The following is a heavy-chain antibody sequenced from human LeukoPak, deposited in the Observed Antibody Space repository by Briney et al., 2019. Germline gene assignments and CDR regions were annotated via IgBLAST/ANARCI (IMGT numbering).Heavy chain of an antibody. V-gene: IGHV3-30*04. CDR3: AVYSSRAPQFDY. CDR1: GFIFNEYA. D-gene: IGHD6-13*01. J-gene: IGHJ4*02. CDR2: ISYDGSNK. Sequence: PGGSLRLSCAASGFIFNEYAMHWVRQAPGKGLEWVAVISYDGSNKYYADSVKGRFTISRDNSKNTLYLQMNSLRAEDTAVYYCAVYSSRAPQFDYWGQGTLVTVSS.